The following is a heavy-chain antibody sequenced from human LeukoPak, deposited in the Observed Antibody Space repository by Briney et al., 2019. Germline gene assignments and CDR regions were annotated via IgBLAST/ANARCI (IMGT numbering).Heavy chain of an antibody. CDR2: IIPVYGAP. V-gene: IGHV1-69*05. CDR1: GYTFISYG. J-gene: IGHJ4*02. CDR3: ASKYGDYAPYHFDN. D-gene: IGHD4-17*01. Sequence: ASVKVSCKASGYTFISYGISWVRQAPGQGLEWMGRIIPVYGAPKFAQKFQGRVTITTDESTRTAYVELSSLRSEDTAVYYCASKYGDYAPYHFDNWGQGTLVTVSS.